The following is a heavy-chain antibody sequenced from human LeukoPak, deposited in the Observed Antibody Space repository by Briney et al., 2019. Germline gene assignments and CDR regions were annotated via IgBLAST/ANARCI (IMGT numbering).Heavy chain of an antibody. J-gene: IGHJ4*02. CDR1: GGSISGTNW. CDR3: SRESGPFCPFGY. Sequence: SETLSLTCGVSGGSISGTNWWSWVRQPPGQGLEWIGEISLAGQTNYNPSLNGRVTMSLDKSSNQLSLHLTSVTAADTATYFCSRESGPFCPFGYWGQGTLVTVSS. CDR2: ISLAGQT. V-gene: IGHV4/OR15-8*02. D-gene: IGHD1-26*01.